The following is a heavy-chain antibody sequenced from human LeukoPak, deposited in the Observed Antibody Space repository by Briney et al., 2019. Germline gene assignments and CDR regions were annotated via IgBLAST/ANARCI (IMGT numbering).Heavy chain of an antibody. J-gene: IGHJ3*02. CDR1: GFTFSSYS. CDR2: ISSSSSYI. D-gene: IGHD4-17*01. Sequence: KSGGSLRLSCAASGFTFSSYSMNWVRQAPGKGLEWVSSISSSSSYIYYADSVKGRFTISRDNAKNSLYLQMNSLRAEDTAVYYCARSDGDYGIGAFDIWGQGTMVTVSS. CDR3: ARSDGDYGIGAFDI. V-gene: IGHV3-21*01.